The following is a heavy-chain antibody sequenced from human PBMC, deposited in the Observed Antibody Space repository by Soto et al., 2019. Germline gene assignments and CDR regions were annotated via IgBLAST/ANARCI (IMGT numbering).Heavy chain of an antibody. CDR3: ARAQVAPGYYYYGMDV. Sequence: SLKVSCKASGGTFSSYAISWVRQAPGQGLEWMGGIIPIFGTANYAQKFQGRVTITADESTSTAYMELSSLRSEDTAVYYCARAQVAPGYYYYGMDVWGQGTTVTVSS. V-gene: IGHV1-69*13. J-gene: IGHJ6*02. CDR1: GGTFSSYA. CDR2: IIPIFGTA.